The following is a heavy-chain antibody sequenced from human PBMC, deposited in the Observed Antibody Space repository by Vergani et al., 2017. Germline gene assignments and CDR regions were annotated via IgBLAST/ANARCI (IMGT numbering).Heavy chain of an antibody. V-gene: IGHV3-66*01. CDR3: ARDLYYGSGSPDTDDY. J-gene: IGHJ4*02. CDR2: IYSGGST. Sequence: EVQLLESGGGLVQPGGSLRLSCAASGFTVSSNYMSWVRQAPGKGLEWVSVIYSGGSTYYADSVKGRFTISRDNAKNSLYLQMNSLRAEDTAVYYCARDLYYGSGSPDTDDYWGQGTLVTVSS. D-gene: IGHD3-10*01. CDR1: GFTVSSNY.